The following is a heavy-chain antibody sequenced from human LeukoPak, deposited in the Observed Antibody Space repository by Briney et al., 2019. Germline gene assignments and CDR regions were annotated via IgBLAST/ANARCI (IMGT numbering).Heavy chain of an antibody. CDR2: TKSRTDGETT. CDR1: GFTFSSVW. D-gene: IGHD3-16*01. J-gene: IGHJ4*02. Sequence: PGGSLRLSCTASGFTFSSVWMTWVRQAPGKGLEWVGRTKSRTDGETTDYAAPVKGRFSRSRDDSENTLYLQMNSLKNEDTAVYFCTTVHGAGPVNFDYWGQGSLVTVSS. CDR3: TTVHGAGPVNFDY. V-gene: IGHV3-15*01.